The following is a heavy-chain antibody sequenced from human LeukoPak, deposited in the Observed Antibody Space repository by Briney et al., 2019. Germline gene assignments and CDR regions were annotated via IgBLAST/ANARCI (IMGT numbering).Heavy chain of an antibody. J-gene: IGHJ6*03. Sequence: AGGSLRLSCAASGFTFSYYSMNWVRQAPGKGLEWVSYITSNNDTIYYADSVKGRFSISRDNAKNSLYLQMNGLRAEDTAVYYCARGVESKFCSGDTCYGVDSYYYMDVWGKGTTVTVSS. CDR2: ITSNNDTI. CDR3: ARGVESKFCSGDTCYGVDSYYYMDV. D-gene: IGHD2-15*01. V-gene: IGHV3-48*04. CDR1: GFTFSYYS.